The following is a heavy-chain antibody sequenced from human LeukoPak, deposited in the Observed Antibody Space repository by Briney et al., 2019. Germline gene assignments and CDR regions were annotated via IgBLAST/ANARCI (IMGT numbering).Heavy chain of an antibody. CDR3: ASWGIAAAGRNY. CDR1: GGSISSGSYY. Sequence: SETLSLTCTVSGGSISSGSYYWSWIRQPAGKGLEWIGRIYTSGSTNYNPSLKSRVTISVDTSKNQFSLKLSSVTAADTAVYYCASWGIAAAGRNYWGQGTLVTVSS. J-gene: IGHJ4*02. CDR2: IYTSGST. V-gene: IGHV4-61*02. D-gene: IGHD6-13*01.